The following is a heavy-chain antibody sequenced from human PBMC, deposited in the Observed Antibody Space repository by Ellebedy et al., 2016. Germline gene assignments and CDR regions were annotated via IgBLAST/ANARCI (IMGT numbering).Heavy chain of an antibody. J-gene: IGHJ6*02. D-gene: IGHD5/OR15-5a*01. Sequence: SETLSLTCAVYGGSFSGYYWSWIRQPPGRGLEWIGEINHSGNTNYNPSLKSRVTISVDTSKNQFSLKLSSVTAADTAVYYCARVVSGYYGMDVWGQGTTVTVSS. CDR1: GGSFSGYY. CDR2: INHSGNT. V-gene: IGHV4-34*01. CDR3: ARVVSGYYGMDV.